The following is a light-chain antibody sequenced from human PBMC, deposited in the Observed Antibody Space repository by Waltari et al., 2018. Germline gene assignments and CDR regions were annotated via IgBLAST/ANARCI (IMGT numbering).Light chain of an antibody. V-gene: IGLV9-49*01. CDR3: GADHGSGSSFVWV. Sequence: QPVLTQPPSTSASLGASVTLTCTLSSGYSNYKVDWFHQRPGKGPRFVLRVGPGGIVGSKGDGIPDRFSVLGSGLNRYLTIKNIQEEDEGDYHCGADHGSGSSFVWVFGGGTKVTVV. CDR1: SGYSNYK. CDR2: VGPGGIVG. J-gene: IGLJ3*02.